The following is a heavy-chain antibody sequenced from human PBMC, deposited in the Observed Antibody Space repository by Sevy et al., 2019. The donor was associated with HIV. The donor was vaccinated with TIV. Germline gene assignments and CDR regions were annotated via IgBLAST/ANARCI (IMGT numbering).Heavy chain of an antibody. V-gene: IGHV3-7*01. Sequence: GESLKISCAASGLTFSTSWMKWVRQAPGKGLECVANIRPDGSETYYADSVRGRFTISRDNARDSVFLQMNSLRVEDTTVYYCARVSSAGGGDYWGQGVLVTVSS. CDR3: ARVSSAGGGDY. CDR1: GLTFSTSW. D-gene: IGHD6-13*01. CDR2: IRPDGSET. J-gene: IGHJ4*02.